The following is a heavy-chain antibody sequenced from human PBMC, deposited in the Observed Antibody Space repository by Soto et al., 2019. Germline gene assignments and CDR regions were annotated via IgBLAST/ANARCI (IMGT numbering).Heavy chain of an antibody. CDR3: ARGLNGYLYYFDY. Sequence: QVQLVQSGAEVKKPGASVKVSCKASGYTFTSYAMHWVRQAPGKRLEWMGWINAGNGNTKYSQQFQGRVTITRDTSASTAYMELSSLRSEDTALYYCARGLNGYLYYFDYWGQGTLVTVSS. V-gene: IGHV1-3*01. J-gene: IGHJ4*02. CDR2: INAGNGNT. CDR1: GYTFTSYA. D-gene: IGHD5-18*01.